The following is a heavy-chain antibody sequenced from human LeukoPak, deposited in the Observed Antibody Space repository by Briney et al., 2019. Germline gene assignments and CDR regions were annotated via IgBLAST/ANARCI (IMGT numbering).Heavy chain of an antibody. CDR3: ARSIAAAGTWARYFQH. CDR2: ISAYNGNT. CDR1: GYTFTSYG. J-gene: IGHJ1*01. V-gene: IGHV1-18*01. Sequence: ASVKVSCKASGYTFTSYGISWVRLAPGQGLEWMGWISAYNGNTNYAQKLQGRVTMTTDTSTSTAYMELRSLRSDDTAVYYCARSIAAAGTWARYFQHWGQGPLVTVSS. D-gene: IGHD6-13*01.